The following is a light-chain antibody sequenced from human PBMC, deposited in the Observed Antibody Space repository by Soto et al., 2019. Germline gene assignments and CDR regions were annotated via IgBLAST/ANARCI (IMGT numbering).Light chain of an antibody. V-gene: IGKV3D-20*01. CDR3: QQFDNLII. CDR1: QSINNNY. CDR2: DAS. J-gene: IGKJ4*01. Sequence: EIVLTQSPATLSLSPGERATLSCGASQSINNNYLAWYQQKPGLAPRLLIYDASTRAAGIPDRFSGSGSGTDFTLTISRLEPEDFAVYYCQQFDNLIIFGGGTKVEIK.